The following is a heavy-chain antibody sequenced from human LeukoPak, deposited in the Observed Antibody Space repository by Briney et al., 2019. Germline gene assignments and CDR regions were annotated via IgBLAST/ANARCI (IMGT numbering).Heavy chain of an antibody. CDR3: AKDVGKWESLHFFDY. D-gene: IGHD1-26*01. V-gene: IGHV3-7*03. Sequence: PGGSLRLSCADSGFTFSGYWMNWVRQAPGKGLEWVANINQNGGEKYYVDSVKGRFTISRDNGKNSLYLQMNSLRGDDTAVYYCAKDVGKWESLHFFDYWGQGTLVTVSS. CDR2: INQNGGEK. J-gene: IGHJ4*02. CDR1: GFTFSGYW.